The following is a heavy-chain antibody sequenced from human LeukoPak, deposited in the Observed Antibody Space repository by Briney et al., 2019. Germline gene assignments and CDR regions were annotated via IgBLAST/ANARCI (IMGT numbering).Heavy chain of an antibody. CDR3: ARSRPTVTTEYYYYMDV. CDR2: IIPIFGTA. CDR1: GGTFSSYA. J-gene: IGHJ6*03. V-gene: IGHV1-69*13. D-gene: IGHD4-11*01. Sequence: SVKVSCKASGGTFSSYAISWVRQAPGQGLEWMGGIIPIFGTANYAQKFQGRVTITADESTSTAYMELSSLRSEDTAVYYCARSRPTVTTEYYYYMDVWGKGTRSPSP.